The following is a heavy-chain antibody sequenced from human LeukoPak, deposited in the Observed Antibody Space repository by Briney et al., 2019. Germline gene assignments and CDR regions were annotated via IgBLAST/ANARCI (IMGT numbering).Heavy chain of an antibody. J-gene: IGHJ4*02. Sequence: GGSLRLSCAASGFTFSIYWMQWVRQAPGKGLVWVSRINNDGSGTTYADSVKGRFTISRDNPKNTVFLQMNSLRAEDTAVYYCARDADGPGSLIDYWGQGALVTVSS. V-gene: IGHV3-74*01. D-gene: IGHD2-8*01. CDR3: ARDADGPGSLIDY. CDR2: INNDGSGT. CDR1: GFTFSIYW.